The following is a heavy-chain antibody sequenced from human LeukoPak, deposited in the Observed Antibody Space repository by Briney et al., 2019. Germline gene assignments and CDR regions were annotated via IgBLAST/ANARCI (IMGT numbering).Heavy chain of an antibody. J-gene: IGHJ5*02. CDR1: GGSISSSSYY. CDR3: ARHHYDFWSGYYSGWFDP. CDR2: IYYSGST. Sequence: SETLSLTCTVSGGSISSSSYYWGWIRQPPGKGLEGIGGIYYSGSTYYNPSLKSRVTISVDTSKNQFSLKLSSVTAADTAVYYCARHHYDFWSGYYSGWFDPWGQGTLVTVSS. D-gene: IGHD3-3*01. V-gene: IGHV4-39*01.